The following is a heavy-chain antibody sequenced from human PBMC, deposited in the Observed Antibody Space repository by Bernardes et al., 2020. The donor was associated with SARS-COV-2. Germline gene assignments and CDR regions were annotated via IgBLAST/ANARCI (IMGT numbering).Heavy chain of an antibody. CDR1: GYTFTNFG. CDR3: ARDDSVVTPDY. D-gene: IGHD2-21*02. J-gene: IGHJ4*02. CDR2: VAPSNGDT. V-gene: IGHV1-18*01. Sequence: ASVKVSGKASGYTFTNFGVTWVRQAPGQGLEWMGWVAPSNGDTNYAQKLQGRVTMTADTSTNTAYMELKNLRSEDTAVYFCARDDSVVTPDYWGQGTLVTVSS.